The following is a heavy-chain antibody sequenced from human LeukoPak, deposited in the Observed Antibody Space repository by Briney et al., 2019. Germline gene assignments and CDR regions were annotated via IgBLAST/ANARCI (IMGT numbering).Heavy chain of an antibody. D-gene: IGHD3-22*01. CDR2: ISYDGSNK. Sequence: GGSLRLSCAASGFTFSSYAMHWVRQAPGKGLEWVAVISYDGSNKYYADSVKGRFTISRDNSKNTLYLQINSLRAEDTAVYYCASFTAETYYYDSSGHEDRLYWGQGTLVTVSS. CDR1: GFTFSSYA. J-gene: IGHJ4*02. CDR3: ASFTAETYYYDSSGHEDRLY. V-gene: IGHV3-30*04.